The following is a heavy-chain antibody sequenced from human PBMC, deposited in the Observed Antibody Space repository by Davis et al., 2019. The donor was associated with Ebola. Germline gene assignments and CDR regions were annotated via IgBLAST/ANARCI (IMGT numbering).Heavy chain of an antibody. J-gene: IGHJ4*02. V-gene: IGHV3-23*01. CDR2: ISGSGGST. Sequence: GESLKISCAASGFTFSKYAMSWVRQAPGKGLEWVSAISGSGGSTYYADSVKGRFTISRDNSKNTLYLRMNSLRADDTAVYYCAKARETGTTIYFDYWGQGTLVTVSS. D-gene: IGHD1-7*01. CDR1: GFTFSKYA. CDR3: AKARETGTTIYFDY.